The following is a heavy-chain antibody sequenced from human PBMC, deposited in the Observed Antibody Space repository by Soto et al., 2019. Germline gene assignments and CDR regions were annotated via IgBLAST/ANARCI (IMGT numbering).Heavy chain of an antibody. CDR3: ASLSAPVDF. J-gene: IGHJ4*02. Sequence: GGSLRLSFVAFGLPFGISGLPWLRQAPGRELVWVSEIDTDGNSRNYADSVKGRFTISRDNAKNTLYLQMNSLTAEDTAVYFCASLSAPVDFWGRGTPVTVSS. D-gene: IGHD2-2*01. CDR2: IDTDGNSR. V-gene: IGHV3-74*01. CDR1: GLPFGISG.